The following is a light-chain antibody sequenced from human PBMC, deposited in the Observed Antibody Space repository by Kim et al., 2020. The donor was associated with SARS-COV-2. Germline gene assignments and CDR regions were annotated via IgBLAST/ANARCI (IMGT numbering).Light chain of an antibody. Sequence: FPGARATLSCRASQSVSSYLAWYQQKPGQAPRLLIYDASNRATGIPARFSGSGSGTDFTLTISSLEPEDFAVYYCQQRSNWPPMYTFGQGTKLEI. CDR1: QSVSSY. CDR3: QQRSNWPPMYT. V-gene: IGKV3-11*01. J-gene: IGKJ2*01. CDR2: DAS.